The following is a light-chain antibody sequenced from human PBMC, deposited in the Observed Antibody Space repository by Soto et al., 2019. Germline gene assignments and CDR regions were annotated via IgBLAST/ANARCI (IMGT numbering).Light chain of an antibody. CDR3: QQYNNWPKT. CDR2: GAS. V-gene: IGKV3-15*01. Sequence: EIVMTQFPATLSVSPGERATLSCRASQSVSSNLAWYQQKPGQAPRLLIYGASTRATGIPARFSGSESGTEFTLTISRLQSEDFAVYYGQQYNNWPKTFGQGTKVEIK. J-gene: IGKJ1*01. CDR1: QSVSSN.